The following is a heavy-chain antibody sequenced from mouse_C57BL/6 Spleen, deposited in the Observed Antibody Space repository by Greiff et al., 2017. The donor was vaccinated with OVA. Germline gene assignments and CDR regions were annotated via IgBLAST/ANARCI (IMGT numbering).Heavy chain of an antibody. CDR1: GFTLSDYG. CDR2: ISNLAYSI. CDR3: ARHGGAMDY. J-gene: IGHJ4*01. V-gene: IGHV5-15*04. Sequence: EVMLVESGGGLVQPGGSLKLSCAASGFTLSDYGMAWVRQAPRKGPEWVAFISNLAYSIYYADTVTGRFTISRENAKNTLYLEMSSLRSEDTAMYYCARHGGAMDYWGQGTSVTVSS.